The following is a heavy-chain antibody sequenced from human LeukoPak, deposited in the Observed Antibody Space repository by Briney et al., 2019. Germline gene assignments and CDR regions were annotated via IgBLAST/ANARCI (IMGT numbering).Heavy chain of an antibody. Sequence: SVEVSCKASGGTFSSYAISWVRQAPGQGPEWMGRIIPILGIANYAQKFQGRVTITADKSTSTAYMELSSLRSEDTAVYYCARDIVGGTYFDYWGQGTLVTVSS. D-gene: IGHD1-26*01. CDR1: GGTFSSYA. J-gene: IGHJ4*02. V-gene: IGHV1-69*04. CDR3: ARDIVGGTYFDY. CDR2: IIPILGIA.